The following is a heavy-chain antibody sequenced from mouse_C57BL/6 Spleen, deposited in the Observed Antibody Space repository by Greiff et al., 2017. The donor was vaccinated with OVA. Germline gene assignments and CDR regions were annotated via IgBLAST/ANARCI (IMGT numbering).Heavy chain of an antibody. Sequence: EVQRVESEGGLVQPGSSMKLSCTASGFTFSDYYMAWVRQVPEKGLEWVANINYDGSSTYYLDSLKSRFIISRDNAKNILYLQMSSLKSEDTATYYCARVAPYYYGSSHWYFDVWGTGTTVTVSS. CDR1: GFTFSDYY. J-gene: IGHJ1*03. CDR3: ARVAPYYYGSSHWYFDV. D-gene: IGHD1-1*01. CDR2: INYDGSST. V-gene: IGHV5-16*01.